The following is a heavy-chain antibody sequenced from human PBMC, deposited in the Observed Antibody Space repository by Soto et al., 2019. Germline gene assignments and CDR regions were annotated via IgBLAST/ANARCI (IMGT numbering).Heavy chain of an antibody. J-gene: IGHJ6*02. Sequence: GGSLRLSCAASGFTFSSYSMNWVRQAPGKGLEWVSSISSSSGYIYYADSVKGRFTISRDNAKNSLYLQMNSLRAEDTAVYYCATQFMYYDSSGPHSPYYYGMDVWGQGTTVTVSS. CDR2: ISSSSGYI. D-gene: IGHD3-22*01. CDR1: GFTFSSYS. CDR3: ATQFMYYDSSGPHSPYYYGMDV. V-gene: IGHV3-21*01.